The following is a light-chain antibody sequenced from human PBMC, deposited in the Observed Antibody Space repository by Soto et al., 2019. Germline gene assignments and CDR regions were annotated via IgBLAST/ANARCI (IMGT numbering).Light chain of an antibody. Sequence: QSVLTQPASVSGSPGQSITISCTGTSSDVGGYNYVSWYQQHPGKAPKLMIYEVSNRPSGVSNRFSGSKSGNTASLTISGLQAEDDADYYCSSYTISSTLGVFGTGTKVTVL. V-gene: IGLV2-14*01. CDR2: EVS. J-gene: IGLJ1*01. CDR3: SSYTISSTLGV. CDR1: SSDVGGYNY.